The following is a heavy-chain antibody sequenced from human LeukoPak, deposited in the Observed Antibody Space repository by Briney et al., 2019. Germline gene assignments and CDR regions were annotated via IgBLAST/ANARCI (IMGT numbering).Heavy chain of an antibody. CDR2: IYTSGST. J-gene: IGHJ3*02. V-gene: IGHV4-61*02. Sequence: SETLSLTCTVSGGSISSGSYYWSWIRQPAGKGLEWIGRIYTSGSTNYNPSLKSRVTISVDTSKNQFFLKLSSVTAADTAVYYCARDGTYYYDSSGYLIRANGAFDIWGQGTMVTVSS. CDR3: ARDGTYYYDSSGYLIRANGAFDI. CDR1: GGSISSGSYY. D-gene: IGHD3-22*01.